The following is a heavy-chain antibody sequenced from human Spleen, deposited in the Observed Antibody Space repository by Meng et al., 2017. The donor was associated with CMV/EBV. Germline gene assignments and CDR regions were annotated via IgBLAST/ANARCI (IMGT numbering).Heavy chain of an antibody. CDR1: WFTVSSSY. Sequence: ASWFTVSSSYMNWVRQAPGKGLEWVSVIYSGGSTYYADSVKGRFTISRDNSKNTLYLQMNSLRAEDTAVYYCANLARGYSGYSWFDPWGQGTLVTVSS. V-gene: IGHV3-53*01. CDR2: IYSGGST. J-gene: IGHJ5*02. D-gene: IGHD5-12*01. CDR3: ANLARGYSGYSWFDP.